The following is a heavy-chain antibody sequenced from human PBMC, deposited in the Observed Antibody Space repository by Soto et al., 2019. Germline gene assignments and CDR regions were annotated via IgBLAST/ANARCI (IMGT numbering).Heavy chain of an antibody. CDR2: IGSKAYGGTT. CDR1: GFTFGDYA. Sequence: EVQLVESGGGLVQPGRSLRLSCTASGFTFGDYAMSWFRQAPGKGLEWVGFIGSKAYGGTTEYAASVKGRFTISRDDSKNLAYLQMNSLKTEDRGVYYGTREEYSAYDYRAFDIWGQGTMVTVSS. CDR3: TREEYSAYDYRAFDI. V-gene: IGHV3-49*03. J-gene: IGHJ3*02. D-gene: IGHD5-12*01.